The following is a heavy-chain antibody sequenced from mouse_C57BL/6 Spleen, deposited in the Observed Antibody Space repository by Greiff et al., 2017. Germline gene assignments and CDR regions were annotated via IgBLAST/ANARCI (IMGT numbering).Heavy chain of an antibody. J-gene: IGHJ2*01. D-gene: IGHD1-1*01. CDR2: INPYNGGT. CDR3: ARGAFVTTVVKDY. V-gene: IGHV1-19*01. CDR1: GYTFTDYY. Sequence: VQLQQSGPVLVKPGASVKMSCKASGYTFTDYYMNWVKQSHGKSLEWIGVINPYNGGTSYNQKFKGKATLTVDKSSSTAYMELNSLTSEDSAVYYCARGAFVTTVVKDYWGQGTTLTVSS.